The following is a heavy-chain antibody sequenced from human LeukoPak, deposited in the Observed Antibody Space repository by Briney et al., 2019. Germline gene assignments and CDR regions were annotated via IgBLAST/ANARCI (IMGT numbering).Heavy chain of an antibody. J-gene: IGHJ4*02. D-gene: IGHD6-13*01. CDR1: GFTFSSYA. Sequence: GGSLRLSCAAPGFTFSSYAMHWVRQAPGKGLEWVAVISYDGSNQYYADSVKGRFTISRDNSKNTLYLQMNSLRAEDTAVYYCAREGDSSSLYWGQGTLVTVSS. CDR2: ISYDGSNQ. V-gene: IGHV3-30-3*01. CDR3: AREGDSSSLY.